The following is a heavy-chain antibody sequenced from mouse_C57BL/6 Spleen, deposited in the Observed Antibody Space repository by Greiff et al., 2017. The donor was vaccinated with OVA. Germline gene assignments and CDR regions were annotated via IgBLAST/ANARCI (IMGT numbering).Heavy chain of an antibody. V-gene: IGHV1-53*01. J-gene: IGHJ2*01. CDR1: GYTFTSYW. CDR3: ARSRYYGSSYEESDY. D-gene: IGHD1-1*01. CDR2: INPSNGGT. Sequence: QVQLQQPGTELVKPGASVKLSCKASGYTFTSYWMHWVKQRPGQGLEWIGNINPSNGGTNYNEKFKSKATLTVDKSSSTAYMQRSSLTSEDSAVYYSARSRYYGSSYEESDYRGQGTTLTVSS.